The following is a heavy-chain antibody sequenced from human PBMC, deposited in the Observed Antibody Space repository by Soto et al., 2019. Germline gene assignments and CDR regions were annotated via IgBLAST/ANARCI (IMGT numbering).Heavy chain of an antibody. J-gene: IGHJ4*02. CDR2: ISSSSYI. V-gene: IGHV3-21*01. D-gene: IGHD3-3*01. CDR1: GFTFSSYS. Sequence: LRLSCAASGFTFSSYSMNWVRQAPGKGLEWVSSISSSSYIYYADSVKGRFTISRDNAKNSLYLQMNSLRAEDTAVYYCARVGRFLEWLSDWGQGTLVTVSS. CDR3: ARVGRFLEWLSD.